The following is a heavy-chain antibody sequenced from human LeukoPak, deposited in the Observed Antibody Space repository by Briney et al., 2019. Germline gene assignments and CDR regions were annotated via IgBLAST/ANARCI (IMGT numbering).Heavy chain of an antibody. Sequence: SETLSLTCAVSGGSISSGGYSWSWIRQPPGKGLEWIGYIYYSGSTNYNPSLKSRVTISVDTSKNQFSLKLSSVTAADTAVYYCARDLGTNSSGWYYAFDIWGQGTMVTVSS. D-gene: IGHD6-19*01. J-gene: IGHJ3*02. CDR3: ARDLGTNSSGWYYAFDI. V-gene: IGHV4-61*08. CDR1: GGSISSGGYS. CDR2: IYYSGST.